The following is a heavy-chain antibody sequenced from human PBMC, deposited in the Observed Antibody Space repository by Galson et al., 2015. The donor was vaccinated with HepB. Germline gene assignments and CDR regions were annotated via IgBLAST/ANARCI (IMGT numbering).Heavy chain of an antibody. D-gene: IGHD4-17*01. CDR2: IRYDGSNK. Sequence: SLRLSCAASGFTFSSYGMHWVRQAPGKGLEWVAFIRYDGSNKYYADSVKGRFTISRDNSKNTLYLQMNSLRAEDTAVYYCAHYGDYEGYWGQGTLVTVSS. V-gene: IGHV3-30*02. CDR1: GFTFSSYG. CDR3: AHYGDYEGY. J-gene: IGHJ4*02.